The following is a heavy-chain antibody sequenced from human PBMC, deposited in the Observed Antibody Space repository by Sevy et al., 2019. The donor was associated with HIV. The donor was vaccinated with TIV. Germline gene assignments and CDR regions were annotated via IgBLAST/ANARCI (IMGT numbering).Heavy chain of an antibody. D-gene: IGHD6-6*01. J-gene: IGHJ4*01. CDR2: INPSGGT. CDR3: AGLNMPVFGSSSAG. Sequence: SETLSLTCAVFGGSFVGRNWTWIRQTPNQALQWLGDINPSGGTAYNPSFNGRLNLSADISKNYVSLTLTSMDATDSGVSFCAGLNMPVFGSSSAGRGDGSQVTVSS. V-gene: IGHV4-34*01. CDR1: GGSFVGRN.